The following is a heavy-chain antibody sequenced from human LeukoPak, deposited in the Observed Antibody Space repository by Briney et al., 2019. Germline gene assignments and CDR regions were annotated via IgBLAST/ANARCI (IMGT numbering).Heavy chain of an antibody. D-gene: IGHD3-22*01. CDR1: GGSISSYY. J-gene: IGHJ6*03. CDR2: IYTSGGT. V-gene: IGHV4-4*09. CDR3: ASLPSWLSQGYYYYMDV. Sequence: PSETLSLTCTVSGGSISSYYWSWIRQPPGKGLERIGYIYTSGGTNYNPSLKSRVTISVDTSKNRFFLKLRSVTAADTAVYYCASLPSWLSQGYYYYMDVWGKGTMVTVSS.